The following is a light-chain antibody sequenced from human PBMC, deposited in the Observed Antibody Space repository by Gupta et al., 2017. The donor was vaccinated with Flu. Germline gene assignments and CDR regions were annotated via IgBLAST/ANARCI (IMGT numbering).Light chain of an antibody. J-gene: IGKJ4*01. CDR1: QGIRND. CDR2: DAS. V-gene: IGKV1-17*01. CDR3: LQHNTYPLT. Sequence: DIQMAQSPSSLSASVGDRVTITCRASQGIRNDLGWYQQQPGKAPRRLTFDASNLQSGVPSRFSGTGSGTEFTLTISSLQPEDSATYYCLQHNTYPLTFGGGTKVEIK.